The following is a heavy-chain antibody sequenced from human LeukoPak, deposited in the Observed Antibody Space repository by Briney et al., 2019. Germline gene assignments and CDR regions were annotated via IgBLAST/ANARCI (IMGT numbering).Heavy chain of an antibody. D-gene: IGHD6-13*01. Sequence: GGSLRLFCAASGFTFRNYSMSWVRQAPGKGLEWVSTISGAGGTTYSADSVKGRFTISRDNSKNTLYLQMNRLRAEDKASYFCAKDPSYIAAAGTFDYWGQGTLVTVSS. CDR2: ISGAGGTT. J-gene: IGHJ4*02. CDR1: GFTFRNYS. CDR3: AKDPSYIAAAGTFDY. V-gene: IGHV3-23*01.